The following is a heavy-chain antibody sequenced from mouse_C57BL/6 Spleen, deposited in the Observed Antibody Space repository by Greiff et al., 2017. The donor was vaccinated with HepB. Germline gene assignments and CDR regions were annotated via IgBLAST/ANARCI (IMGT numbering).Heavy chain of an antibody. Sequence: VKLQESDAELVKPGASVKISCKVSGYTFTDHTIHWMKQRPEQGLAWIGYIYPRDGSTKYNEKFKGKATLTADKSSSTAYMQLNSLTSEDSAVYFCARSGPYDGYYVYAMDYWGQGTSVTVSS. CDR3: ARSGPYDGYYVYAMDY. CDR2: IYPRDGST. D-gene: IGHD2-3*01. CDR1: GYTFTDHT. V-gene: IGHV1-78*01. J-gene: IGHJ4*01.